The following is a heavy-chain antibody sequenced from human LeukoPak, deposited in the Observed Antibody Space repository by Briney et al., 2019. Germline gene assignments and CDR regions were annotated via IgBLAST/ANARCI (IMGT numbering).Heavy chain of an antibody. V-gene: IGHV1-69*05. D-gene: IGHD3-16*02. CDR2: IIPIFGTA. Sequence: GASVKVSCKASGGTFSSYAISWVRQAPGQGLEWMGGIIPIFGTANYAQKFQGRVTITTDESTSTAYMELSSLRSEDTAVYYCARDMGYDYVWGSYRWAFDYWGQGTLVTVSS. CDR3: ARDMGYDYVWGSYRWAFDY. CDR1: GGTFSSYA. J-gene: IGHJ4*02.